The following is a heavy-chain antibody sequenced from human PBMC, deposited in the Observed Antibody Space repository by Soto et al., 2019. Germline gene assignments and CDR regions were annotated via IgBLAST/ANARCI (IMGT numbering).Heavy chain of an antibody. CDR3: AGSSSDLAYDS. CDR2: ISSSSRFI. D-gene: IGHD6-6*01. Sequence: EVQLVESGGGLVKPGGSLRLSCAASGLTFSDYSMNWVRQAPGKGLEWVSSISSSSRFIYYRDSVKGRFTISRDNAHNSLYLQMNSLRAEDTAVYYCAGSSSDLAYDSWGPGTLVTVSS. J-gene: IGHJ4*02. V-gene: IGHV3-21*02. CDR1: GLTFSDYS.